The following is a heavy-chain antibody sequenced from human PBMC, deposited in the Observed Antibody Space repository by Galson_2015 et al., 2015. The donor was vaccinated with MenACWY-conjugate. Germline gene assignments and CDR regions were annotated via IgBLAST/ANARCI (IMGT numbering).Heavy chain of an antibody. CDR1: GFTFYNYA. D-gene: IGHD4-17*01. CDR2: IYGSGHRDT. CDR3: AKDRHLDGVWNFDY. J-gene: IGHJ4*02. Sequence: SLRLSCAASGFTFYNYAMSWVRQSPGKGLEWVAGIYGSGHRDTFYADSVKGRVTISRDETNNLVYLQMTSLRVEDTAVYYFAKDRHLDGVWNFDYWGQGTLVTVSS. V-gene: IGHV3-23*01.